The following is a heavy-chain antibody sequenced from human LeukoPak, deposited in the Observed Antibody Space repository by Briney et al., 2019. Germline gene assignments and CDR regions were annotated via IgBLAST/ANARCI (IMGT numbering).Heavy chain of an antibody. CDR1: GFTFSSYE. V-gene: IGHV3-48*03. J-gene: IGHJ4*02. Sequence: GGSLRLSCAASGFTFSSYEMNWVRQAPGKGLEWVSYISSSGSTTYYADSVKGRFTISRDNAKNSLYLQMNSLGAEDTAVYYCARESGYSYGCFDYWGQGTLVTVSS. CDR3: ARESGYSYGCFDY. CDR2: ISSSGSTT. D-gene: IGHD5-18*01.